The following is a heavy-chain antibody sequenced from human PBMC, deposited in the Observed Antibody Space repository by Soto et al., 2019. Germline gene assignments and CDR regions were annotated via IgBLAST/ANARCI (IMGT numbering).Heavy chain of an antibody. CDR1: GGSISSYY. J-gene: IGHJ6*03. Sequence: SETLSLTCTVSGGSISSYYWSWIRQPPGKGLEWIGYIYYSGSTNYNPSLKSRVTISVDTSKNQFSLKLSSVTAADTAVYYCARLRTPRLLYYYMDVWGKGTTVTVSS. V-gene: IGHV4-59*08. CDR3: ARLRTPRLLYYYMDV. CDR2: IYYSGST. D-gene: IGHD6-6*01.